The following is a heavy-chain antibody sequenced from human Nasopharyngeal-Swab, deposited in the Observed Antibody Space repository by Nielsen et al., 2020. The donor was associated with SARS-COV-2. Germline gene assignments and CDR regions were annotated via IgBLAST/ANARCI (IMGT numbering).Heavy chain of an antibody. V-gene: IGHV3-21*01. CDR2: ISSSSSYI. CDR3: ARVLTDPDPPDY. Sequence: GESLKISCAASGFTFSSYAMSWVRQAPGKGLEWVSSISSSSSYIYYADSVKGRFTISRDNAKNSLYLQMNSLRAEDTAVYYCARVLTDPDPPDYWGQGTLVTVSS. J-gene: IGHJ4*02. CDR1: GFTFSSYA.